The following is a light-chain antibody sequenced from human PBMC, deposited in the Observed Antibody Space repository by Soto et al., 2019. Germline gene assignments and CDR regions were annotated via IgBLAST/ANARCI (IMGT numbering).Light chain of an antibody. CDR3: CSYAGSSVWV. Sequence: QSALTQPRSVSGSPGQSVTISCTGTSSAVGGHNLVSWYQQHPGKAPKLVIYDVSKWPSGVPDRFFGSKSGNTASLTISGRQAEDEADYYCCSYAGSSVWVFGGGTKLTVL. CDR1: SSAVGGHNL. J-gene: IGLJ3*02. CDR2: DVS. V-gene: IGLV2-11*01.